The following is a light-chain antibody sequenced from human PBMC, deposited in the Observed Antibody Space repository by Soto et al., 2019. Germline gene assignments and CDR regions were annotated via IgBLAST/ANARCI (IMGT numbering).Light chain of an antibody. Sequence: DVQLAQSSSSVSASVGPRVNNTCQASHSIANSLNWFQQKPGKAPELLISDSSHLEARVPSRFSGSRSGTDFTLTISNLQPEDFATYYCQQYEDLPLTFGGGTKVDIK. CDR2: DSS. CDR1: HSIANS. V-gene: IGKV1-33*01. CDR3: QQYEDLPLT. J-gene: IGKJ4*01.